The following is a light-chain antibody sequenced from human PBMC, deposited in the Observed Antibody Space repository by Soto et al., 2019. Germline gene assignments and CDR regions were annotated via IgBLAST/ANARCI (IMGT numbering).Light chain of an antibody. CDR2: WAS. J-gene: IGKJ1*01. CDR1: QSVLFRSNNKNY. V-gene: IGKV4-1*01. Sequence: DIVMTQSPDSLAVSLGERATSNCKSSQSVLFRSNNKNYLAWYPQKPGQPPKLLIYWASNRESGVPDRFSGSGSGTDFTLAISSLQAEDVAVYYCQQYYTTPLTFGQGTKVEIK. CDR3: QQYYTTPLT.